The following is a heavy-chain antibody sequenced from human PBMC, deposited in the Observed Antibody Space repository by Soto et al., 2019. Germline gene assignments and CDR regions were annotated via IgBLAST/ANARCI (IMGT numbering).Heavy chain of an antibody. J-gene: IGHJ5*02. Sequence: QVQLVQSGAEVKKPGASVKISCKASGYSFTSYVIHWVRQAPGQTLEWMGWINTGNGNRKHSQNFQGRVTITRDPSVSTAYMGVSSLTCEDTAVYCCAREGVGAAKHFDHWGQGTPVTVSS. V-gene: IGHV1-3*04. D-gene: IGHD1-26*01. CDR1: GYSFTSYV. CDR2: INTGNGNR. CDR3: AREGVGAAKHFDH.